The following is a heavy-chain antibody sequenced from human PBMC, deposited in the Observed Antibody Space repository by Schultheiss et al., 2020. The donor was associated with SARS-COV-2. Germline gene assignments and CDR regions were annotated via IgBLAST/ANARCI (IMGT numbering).Heavy chain of an antibody. V-gene: IGHV4-61*01. CDR1: GGSISSSSYY. Sequence: SQTLSLTCTVSGGSISSSSYYWSWIRQPPGKGLEWIGYIYYSGSTNYNPSLKSRVTISVDTSKSQFSLELRSVTAADTAVYYCARRPYSYDSSGYPSKGNYYYYYGVDVWGQGTTVTVSS. J-gene: IGHJ6*02. CDR3: ARRPYSYDSSGYPSKGNYYYYYGVDV. D-gene: IGHD3-22*01. CDR2: IYYSGST.